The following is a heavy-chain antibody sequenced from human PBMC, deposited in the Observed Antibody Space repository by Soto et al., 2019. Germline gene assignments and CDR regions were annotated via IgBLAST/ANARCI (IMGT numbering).Heavy chain of an antibody. Sequence: LRLSCSASGFTVSGYWMSWVRQAPGKGLEWVANIKQDGSEKYYVDSVKGRFTISRDNAKNSLYLQMNNLRAEDTAVYYCAREWDYEYDYYGMDVWGQGTTVTVSS. D-gene: IGHD4-17*01. CDR1: GFTVSGYW. J-gene: IGHJ6*02. CDR3: AREWDYEYDYYGMDV. CDR2: IKQDGSEK. V-gene: IGHV3-7*01.